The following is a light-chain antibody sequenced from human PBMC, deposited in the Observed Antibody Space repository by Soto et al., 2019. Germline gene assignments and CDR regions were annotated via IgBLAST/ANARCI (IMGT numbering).Light chain of an antibody. CDR3: QQYGTSPRT. V-gene: IGKV3-20*01. CDR2: GAS. CDR1: QSVSSSY. J-gene: IGKJ1*01. Sequence: EIVLTQSPGTLSLSPGERATLSCRASQSVSSSYLAWYQQKPGQAPRLLIYGASSRATGIPDRFSGSGAGTYFTLTISRLETEDFAVCYCQQYGTSPRTFGRGTKVEIK.